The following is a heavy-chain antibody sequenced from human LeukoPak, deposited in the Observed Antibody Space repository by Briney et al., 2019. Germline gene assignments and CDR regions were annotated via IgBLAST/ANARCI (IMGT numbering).Heavy chain of an antibody. CDR2: VSGSGDKT. CDR1: GFTFSGYT. D-gene: IGHD3-22*01. CDR3: ARDFYDSSGYYYDY. Sequence: GGSLRLSCAASGFTFSGYTVSWVRQAPGKGLEWVSAVSGSGDKTYYADSVKGRFTISRDNSKGTLYLQMNSLRAEDTALYYCARDFYDSSGYYYDYWGQGTLVTVSS. J-gene: IGHJ4*02. V-gene: IGHV3-23*01.